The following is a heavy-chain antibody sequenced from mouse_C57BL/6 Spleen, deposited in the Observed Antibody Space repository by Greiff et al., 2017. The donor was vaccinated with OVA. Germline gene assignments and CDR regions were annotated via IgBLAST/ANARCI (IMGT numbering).Heavy chain of an antibody. J-gene: IGHJ3*01. CDR3: AREPFYGQFAY. D-gene: IGHD1-1*02. V-gene: IGHV3-6*01. CDR1: GYSITSGYY. CDR2: ISYDGSN. Sequence: VQLQQSGPGLVKPSQSLSLTCSVTGYSITSGYYWNWIRQFPGNKLEWMGYISYDGSNNYNPSLKNRISITRDTSKNQFFLKLNSVTTEDTATYYCAREPFYGQFAYWGQGTLVTVSA.